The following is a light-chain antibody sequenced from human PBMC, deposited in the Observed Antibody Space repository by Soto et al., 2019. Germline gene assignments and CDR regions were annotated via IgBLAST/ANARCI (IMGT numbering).Light chain of an antibody. J-gene: IGKJ4*01. CDR3: QQRSNWPPLT. Sequence: EIVLTQSPATLSLSPGERATLSCRASQSVSSYLAWYHQKPGQAPRLLIYDASNRATGIPARFSGSGSGTDFTLTISSLEPEDFAVYYCQQRSNWPPLTFGGGTKVEFK. V-gene: IGKV3-11*01. CDR2: DAS. CDR1: QSVSSY.